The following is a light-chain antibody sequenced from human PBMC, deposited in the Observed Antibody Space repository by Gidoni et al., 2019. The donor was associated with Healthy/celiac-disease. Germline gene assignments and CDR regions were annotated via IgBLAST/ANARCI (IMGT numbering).Light chain of an antibody. CDR3: QKYNSAPRT. Sequence: DTQMTQSPSSLSASVGDRVTITCRARQGISNYLAWYQQKPGKVPKLLIYAASTLQSGVPSRFSGSGSGTDFTLTISSLQPEDVATYYCQKYNSAPRTFGQGTKVEIK. CDR1: QGISNY. V-gene: IGKV1-27*01. CDR2: AAS. J-gene: IGKJ1*01.